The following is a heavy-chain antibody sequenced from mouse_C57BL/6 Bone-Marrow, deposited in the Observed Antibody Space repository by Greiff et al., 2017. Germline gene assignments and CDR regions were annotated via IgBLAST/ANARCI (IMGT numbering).Heavy chain of an antibody. V-gene: IGHV5-6*01. CDR1: GFTFSSYA. CDR3: AKQLMDY. CDR2: ISNGGSYT. Sequence: EVMLVESGGDLVKPGGSLKLSCAASGFTFSSYAMSWVRQTPDKRLEWVATISNGGSYTYYPDSVKGRFNISRDNAKNTLYLQMSKLTAEDTGMYDCAKQLMDYWGQGTSVTVSS. J-gene: IGHJ4*01.